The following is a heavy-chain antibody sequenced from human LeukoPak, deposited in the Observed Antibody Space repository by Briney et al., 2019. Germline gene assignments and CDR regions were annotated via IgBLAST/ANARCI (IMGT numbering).Heavy chain of an antibody. CDR2: ISNDGSST. CDR3: ARGVSTAPGS. V-gene: IGHV3-74*01. CDR1: GFTFSSYW. Sequence: GGSLRLFCAASGFTFSSYWMHWVRQAPGKGLAWVSRISNDGSSTSYADSVKGRFTISRDNAKNTLYLQMNSLRAEDTAVYYCARGVSTAPGSWGQGTLVTVSS. J-gene: IGHJ5*02. D-gene: IGHD5/OR15-5a*01.